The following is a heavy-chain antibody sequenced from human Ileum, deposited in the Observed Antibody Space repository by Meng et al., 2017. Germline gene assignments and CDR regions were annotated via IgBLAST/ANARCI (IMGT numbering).Heavy chain of an antibody. D-gene: IGHD6-6*01. J-gene: IGHJ5*02. Sequence: QITLKESGPTLVEPTETLTLTCTFSGFSLNTVGGGVGWIRQPPGKALEWLALIYWDDEYRYSPSLRSRLTITKDTSRNQVVLRMTNVAPVDAGTYYCVHRLVAAQHWFDPWGQGTLVTVSS. CDR1: GFSLNTVGGG. CDR3: VHRLVAAQHWFDP. CDR2: IYWDDEY. V-gene: IGHV2-5*02.